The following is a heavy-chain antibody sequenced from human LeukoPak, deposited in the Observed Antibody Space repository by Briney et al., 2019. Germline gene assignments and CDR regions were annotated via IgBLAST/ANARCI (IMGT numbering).Heavy chain of an antibody. Sequence: PSETLSLTCNVSGGSISSYYWSWIRQPAGKGLEWIGRIYTSGSTNYNPSLKSRVIMSVDMSKNQFSLKLSSVTAADTAVYYCARDKGLEFFDYWGQGTLVTVSS. CDR3: ARDKGLEFFDY. CDR1: GGSISSYY. CDR2: IYTSGST. D-gene: IGHD3-10*01. J-gene: IGHJ4*02. V-gene: IGHV4-4*07.